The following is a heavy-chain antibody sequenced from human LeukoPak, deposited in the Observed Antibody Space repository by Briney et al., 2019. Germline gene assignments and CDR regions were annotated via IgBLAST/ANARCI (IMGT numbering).Heavy chain of an antibody. CDR3: ARDGLPYGDYMYYFDF. V-gene: IGHV3-21*06. J-gene: IGHJ4*02. D-gene: IGHD4-17*01. CDR2: ISSRSYK. CDR1: GFTFSSYS. Sequence: GGSLRLSCVVSGFTFSSYSMNWVRQAPGKGLEWVSSISSRSYKYYAESVKGRFTISRDNAKNSLYLQMNSLRAEDTAVYYCARDGLPYGDYMYYFDFWGQGTLVTVSS.